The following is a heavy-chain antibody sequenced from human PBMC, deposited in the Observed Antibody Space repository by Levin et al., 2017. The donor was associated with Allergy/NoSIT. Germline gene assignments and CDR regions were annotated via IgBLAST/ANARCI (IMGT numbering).Heavy chain of an antibody. CDR2: ISASSSNR. J-gene: IGHJ4*02. CDR1: GFTFSSYN. V-gene: IGHV3-21*01. D-gene: IGHD1-14*01. CDR3: ARIQEPHYFDS. Sequence: ETLSLTCAASGFTFSSYNMIWVRQAPGKGLEWVSSISASSSNRHYADSVKGRFTISRDNAKNSLYLQMNSLRAEDTALYYCARIQEPHYFDSWGQGSLVTVSS.